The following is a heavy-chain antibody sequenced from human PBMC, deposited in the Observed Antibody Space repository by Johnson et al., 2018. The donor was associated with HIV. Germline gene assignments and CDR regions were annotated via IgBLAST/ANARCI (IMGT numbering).Heavy chain of an antibody. CDR3: AKTLSPVSPDAFDI. D-gene: IGHD3-10*01. V-gene: IGHV3-30-3*02. CDR2: ISYDGSNK. CDR1: GFTFSSYA. Sequence: QVQLVESGGGVVRPGRSLRLSCAASGFTFSSYAMHWVRQAPGKGLEWVAVISYDGSNKYYADSVKGRFTISRDNSKNTLYLQMNSLRAEDTAVYYCAKTLSPVSPDAFDIWGQGTMVTVSA. J-gene: IGHJ3*02.